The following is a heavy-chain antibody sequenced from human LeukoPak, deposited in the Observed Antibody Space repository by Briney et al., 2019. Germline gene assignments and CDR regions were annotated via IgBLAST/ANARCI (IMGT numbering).Heavy chain of an antibody. D-gene: IGHD5-24*01. J-gene: IGHJ4*02. CDR2: IWYDGSNK. CDR1: GFTFSSYG. CDR3: ARDWDGYNRGFDY. V-gene: IGHV3-33*01. Sequence: GGSLRLSCAASGFTFSSYGTHWVRQAPGKGLEGVAVIWYDGSNKYYADSVKGRFTISRDNSKNTLYLQMNSLRAEDTAVYYCARDWDGYNRGFDYWGQGTLVTVSS.